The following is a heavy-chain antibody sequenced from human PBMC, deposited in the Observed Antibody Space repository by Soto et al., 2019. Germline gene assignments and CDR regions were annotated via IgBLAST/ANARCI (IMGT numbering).Heavy chain of an antibody. V-gene: IGHV3-21*01. CDR1: GFTFSSYS. Sequence: PGGSLRLSCAASGFTFSSYSMNWVRQAPGKGLEWVSSISSSSSYIYYADSVKGRFTISRDNAKNSLYLQMNSLRAEDTAVYYSARSSVVAATCYYYYGMDVWVQGTTVTVSS. D-gene: IGHD2-15*01. CDR2: ISSSSSYI. CDR3: ARSSVVAATCYYYYGMDV. J-gene: IGHJ6*02.